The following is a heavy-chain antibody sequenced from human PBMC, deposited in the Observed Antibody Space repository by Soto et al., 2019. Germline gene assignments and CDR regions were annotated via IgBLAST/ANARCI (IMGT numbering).Heavy chain of an antibody. V-gene: IGHV1-18*04. J-gene: IGHJ1*01. Sequence: SWKPSCYSPTRYRSSRGRLHTGQGLEWMGWISAYNGNTNYAQKLQGRVTMTTDTSTSTAYMERRSLRSDDTAVYYRARSGPPPRILLGDFWGQRTLVIVSS. CDR1: CYSPTRYR. CDR2: ISAYNGNT. CDR3: ARSGPPPRILLGDF. D-gene: IGHD2-21*01.